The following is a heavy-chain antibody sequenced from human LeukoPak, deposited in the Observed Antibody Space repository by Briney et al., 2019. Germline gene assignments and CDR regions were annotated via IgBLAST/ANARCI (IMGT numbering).Heavy chain of an antibody. J-gene: IGHJ4*02. V-gene: IGHV1-18*01. CDR2: ISAYNGNT. Sequence: ASVKVSCKASGGTFSSYAISWVRQAPGQGLEWMGWISAYNGNTKYAQKLQGRVTMTTDTSTSTAYMELRSLRSDDTAIYYCARDIYYYDSSAYYYFDYWGQGTLVTVSS. CDR3: ARDIYYYDSSAYYYFDY. D-gene: IGHD3-22*01. CDR1: GGTFSSYA.